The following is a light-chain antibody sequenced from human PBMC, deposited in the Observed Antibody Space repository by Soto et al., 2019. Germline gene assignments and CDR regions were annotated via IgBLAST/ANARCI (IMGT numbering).Light chain of an antibody. V-gene: IGKV3-20*01. CDR2: GAS. CDR3: QQYGTSPRT. Sequence: EIVLTQSPGTLSLSPGERATLSCRASQSVPSKYLAWYQQKPGQAPRLLIYGASNRATGIPDKFSGSGSGTDFTLTISRLESEDFAVYYCQQYGTSPRTFGQGTKVDIK. CDR1: QSVPSKY. J-gene: IGKJ1*01.